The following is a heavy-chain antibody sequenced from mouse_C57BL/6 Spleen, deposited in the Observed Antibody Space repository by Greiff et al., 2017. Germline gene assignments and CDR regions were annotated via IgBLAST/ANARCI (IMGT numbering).Heavy chain of an antibody. CDR2: INPNNGGT. V-gene: IGHV1-18*01. Sequence: VQLQQSGPELVKPGASVKIPCKASGYTFTDYNMDWVKQSHGKSLEWIGDINPNNGGTIYNQKFKGKATLTVDKSSSTAYMELRSLTSEDTACYYCARDSSGYWFAYWGQGTLVTVSA. J-gene: IGHJ3*01. CDR1: GYTFTDYN. CDR3: ARDSSGYWFAY. D-gene: IGHD3-2*02.